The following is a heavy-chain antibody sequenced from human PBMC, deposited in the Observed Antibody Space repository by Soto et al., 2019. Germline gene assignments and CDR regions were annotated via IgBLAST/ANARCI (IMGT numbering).Heavy chain of an antibody. Sequence: PVGSLRLSCAVSGFTFSSYAMHWVRQAPGKGLEWVAVIWYDGSNKYYADSVKGRFTISRDNSKNTLYLQMNSLRAEDTAVYYCARDSSYYYDSSGPDYWGQGTLVTGSS. CDR3: ARDSSYYYDSSGPDY. V-gene: IGHV3-33*08. CDR1: GFTFSSYA. CDR2: IWYDGSNK. J-gene: IGHJ4*02. D-gene: IGHD3-22*01.